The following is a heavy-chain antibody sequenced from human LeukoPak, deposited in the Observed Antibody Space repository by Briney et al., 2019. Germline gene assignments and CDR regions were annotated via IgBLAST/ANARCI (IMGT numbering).Heavy chain of an antibody. CDR3: AKAPVTSCRGAFCCPFDY. V-gene: IGHV3-23*01. CDR1: GFSFSSYA. CDR2: MSSSDDGR. J-gene: IGHJ4*02. Sequence: SGGSLRLSCATSGFSFSSYAMSWVRQAPGKGLEWVSAMSSSDDGRYYAASVRGRFTISRDTSRSTLYLQMNSLRAEDAAVYYCAKAPVTSCRGAFCCPFDYWGQGTLVTVSS. D-gene: IGHD2-15*01.